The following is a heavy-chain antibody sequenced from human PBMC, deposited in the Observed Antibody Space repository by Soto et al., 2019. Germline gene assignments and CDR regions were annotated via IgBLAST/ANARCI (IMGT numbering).Heavy chain of an antibody. V-gene: IGHV3-74*01. CDR1: GFTFSKYW. CDR3: VRGGASHAHPPDH. Sequence: EVQQVESGGSLVQPGGSLRLSCAASGFTFSKYWMHWIRQAPGKGLVWVSRISYDERTTSYADSVKGRFTISRDNAKNTLFLEMKSLRAEDTAVYYCVRGGASHAHPPDHWGQGTLVTVSS. D-gene: IGHD2-15*01. CDR2: ISYDERTT. J-gene: IGHJ4*02.